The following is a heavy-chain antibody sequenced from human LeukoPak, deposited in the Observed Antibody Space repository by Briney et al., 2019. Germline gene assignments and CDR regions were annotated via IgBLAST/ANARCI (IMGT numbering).Heavy chain of an antibody. CDR2: INHSGST. D-gene: IGHD6-19*01. J-gene: IGHJ4*02. V-gene: IGHV4-34*01. Sequence: PSETLSLTCAVYGGSFSGYYWSWIRQPPGKGLEWIGEINHSGSTNYNPSLKSRVTISVDTSKNQFSLKLSSVTAADTAVYYCARWERQWLVRGLFDYWGQGTLVTVSS. CDR3: ARWERQWLVRGLFDY. CDR1: GGSFSGYY.